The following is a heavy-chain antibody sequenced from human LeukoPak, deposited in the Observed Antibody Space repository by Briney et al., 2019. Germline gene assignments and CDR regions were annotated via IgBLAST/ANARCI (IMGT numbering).Heavy chain of an antibody. CDR3: ARDPSSGWYGEGGFDY. CDR2: IYYSGST. Sequence: NPSETLSLTCTVSGGSISSGGYYWSWIRQHPGKGLEWIGYIYYSGSTYYNPSLKSRVTISVDTSKNQFSLKLSSVTAADTAVYYCARDPSSGWYGEGGFDYWSQGTLVTVSS. CDR1: GGSISSGGYY. V-gene: IGHV4-31*03. D-gene: IGHD6-19*01. J-gene: IGHJ4*02.